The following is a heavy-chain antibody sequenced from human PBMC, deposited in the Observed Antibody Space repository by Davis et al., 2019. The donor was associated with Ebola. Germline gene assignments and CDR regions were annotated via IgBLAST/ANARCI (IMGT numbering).Heavy chain of an antibody. Sequence: MPSETLSLTCTVSGGSISSYYWSWIRQPPGKGLEWIGYIYYSGSTYYNPSLKSRVTISVDTSKNQFSLKLSSVTAADTAVYYCARQIRASSTRPRYFDYWGQGTLVTVSS. V-gene: IGHV4-59*08. CDR3: ARQIRASSTRPRYFDY. D-gene: IGHD2-2*01. CDR2: IYYSGST. J-gene: IGHJ4*02. CDR1: GGSISSYY.